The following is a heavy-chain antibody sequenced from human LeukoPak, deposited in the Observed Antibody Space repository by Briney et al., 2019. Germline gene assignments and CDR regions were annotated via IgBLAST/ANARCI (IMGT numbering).Heavy chain of an antibody. CDR1: GFTFSSYG. D-gene: IGHD3-10*01. Sequence: GGSLRLSCAASGFTFSSYGMHWVRQAPGKGLEWVAVISYDGSNKYYADSVKGRFTISRDNSKNTLYLQMNSLRAEDTAVYYCAKVRGGVGTRGAFDIWGQGTMVTVSS. J-gene: IGHJ3*02. CDR2: ISYDGSNK. V-gene: IGHV3-30*18. CDR3: AKVRGGVGTRGAFDI.